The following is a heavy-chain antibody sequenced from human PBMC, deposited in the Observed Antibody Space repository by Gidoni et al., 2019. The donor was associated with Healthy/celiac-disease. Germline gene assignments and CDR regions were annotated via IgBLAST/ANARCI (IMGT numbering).Heavy chain of an antibody. CDR1: GFTFSSYS. D-gene: IGHD5-12*01. CDR3: ARAGRRDGYNGNFDY. J-gene: IGHJ4*02. CDR2: IRSSSSTI. Sequence: EVQLVESGGGLVQPGGSLRLSCAASGFTFSSYSMNWVRQAPGKGLEWVSYIRSSSSTIYYADSVKGRFTISRDNAKNSLYLKMNSLRDEDTAVYYCARAGRRDGYNGNFDYWGQGTLVTVSS. V-gene: IGHV3-48*02.